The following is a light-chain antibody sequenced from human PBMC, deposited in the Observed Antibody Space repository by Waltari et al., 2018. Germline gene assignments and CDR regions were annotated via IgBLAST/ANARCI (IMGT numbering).Light chain of an antibody. V-gene: IGLV2-23*01. J-gene: IGLJ2*01. CDR3: FSYAVSSTFMI. CDR2: EGE. CDR1: SPDVVNYNI. Sequence: QSALTQPASVSGSPGQSITISCTGTSPDVVNYNIVSWFQHHPGKAPKLLIYEGEKRPSGVSSRFFGSKSDKAASLTISGLEADDEAVYYCFSYAVSSTFMIFGGGTQLTVL.